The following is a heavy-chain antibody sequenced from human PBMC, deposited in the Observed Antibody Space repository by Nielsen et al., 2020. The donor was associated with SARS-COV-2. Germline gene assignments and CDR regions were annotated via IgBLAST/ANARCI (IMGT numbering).Heavy chain of an antibody. J-gene: IGHJ6*02. V-gene: IGHV3-13*01. Sequence: GGSLRLSCAASGFTFSSYWMSWVRQAPGKGLEWVSAIGTAGDTYYPGSVKGRFTISRENAKNSLYLQMNSLRAGDTAVYYCARAGGVYGSGSYYNRYYYYGMDVWGQGTTVTVSS. CDR2: IGTAGDT. CDR3: ARAGGVYGSGSYYNRYYYYGMDV. D-gene: IGHD3-10*01. CDR1: GFTFSSYW.